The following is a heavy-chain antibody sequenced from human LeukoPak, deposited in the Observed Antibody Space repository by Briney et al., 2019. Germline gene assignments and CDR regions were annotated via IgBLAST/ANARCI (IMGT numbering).Heavy chain of an antibody. CDR2: INHSGST. CDR3: ARTGRGVSFDP. V-gene: IGHV4-34*01. D-gene: IGHD1-1*01. CDR1: GGCFSGYY. Sequence: PSETLSLTCAVSGGCFSGYYWSWIRQPPGKGREWIGEINHSGSTNYNPSLKSRVTISVEPSKHHFSLKLSSVAAADTAVYYWARTGRGVSFDPWGQGTLVTVSS. J-gene: IGHJ5*02.